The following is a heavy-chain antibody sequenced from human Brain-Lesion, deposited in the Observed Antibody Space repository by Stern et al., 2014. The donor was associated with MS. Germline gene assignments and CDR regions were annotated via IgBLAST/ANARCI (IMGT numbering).Heavy chain of an antibody. D-gene: IGHD2-2*01. CDR2: IFNSGST. V-gene: IGHV4-61*02. Sequence: QVQLQESGPGLVKPSQTLSLSCTVSGGSISSGGYYWSWIRQPAGQGLEWIGRIFNSGSTSYNPSPNSRGPISIDTAKTQFSPRLNSMTAADTAVYYCARGRVVPGFQYYATDVWGQGTTVIVSS. CDR3: ARGRVVPGFQYYATDV. CDR1: GGSISSGGYY. J-gene: IGHJ6*02.